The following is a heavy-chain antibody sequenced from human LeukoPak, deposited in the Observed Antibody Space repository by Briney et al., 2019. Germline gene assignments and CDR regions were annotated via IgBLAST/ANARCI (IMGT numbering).Heavy chain of an antibody. J-gene: IGHJ4*02. CDR3: ATDVGQLWSPDN. V-gene: IGHV3-11*01. CDR2: ISGSGNTI. D-gene: IGHD3-10*01. Sequence: PGGSLRLSCVASGFTFSDYYMSWIRQAPGKGLEWVSYISGSGNTIYYADSVKGRFSISRDNARNSVYLHMNSLRADDTAVYYCATDVGQLWSPDNWGQGTLVTVSS. CDR1: GFTFSDYY.